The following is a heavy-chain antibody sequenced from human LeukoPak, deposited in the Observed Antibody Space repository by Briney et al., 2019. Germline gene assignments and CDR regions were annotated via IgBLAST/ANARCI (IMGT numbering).Heavy chain of an antibody. CDR3: ARSDEQQLYNDY. V-gene: IGHV4-31*03. CDR1: GGSISSGGYY. CDR2: IYYSGST. D-gene: IGHD6-13*01. Sequence: SETLSLTCTVSGGSISSGGYYWSWIRQHPGKGLEWIGYIYYSGSTYYNPSPKSRVTISVDTSKNQFSLKLSSVTAADTAVYYCARSDEQQLYNDYWGQGTLVTVSS. J-gene: IGHJ4*02.